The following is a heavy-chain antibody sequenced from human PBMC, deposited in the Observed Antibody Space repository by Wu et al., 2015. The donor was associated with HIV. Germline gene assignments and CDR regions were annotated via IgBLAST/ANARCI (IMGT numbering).Heavy chain of an antibody. D-gene: IGHD1-1*01. CDR3: ARGRGIGRGTTSGSGKF. CDR1: GYAFVDYG. Sequence: QVHLLQSDSEMKRPGASVTISCNTSGYAFVDYGISWVRQAPGQGLEWMAWIRGARQVPRQGLEWLRWSTGQSESTKYAQKFQDRVTVTTNTSTSIVYMEMRSLTSDDTAVYYCARGRGIGRGTTSGSGKFWGEGTLVDVSS. J-gene: IGHJ4*02. V-gene: IGHV1-18*04. CDR2: GARQVPRQGLEWLRWSTGQSEST.